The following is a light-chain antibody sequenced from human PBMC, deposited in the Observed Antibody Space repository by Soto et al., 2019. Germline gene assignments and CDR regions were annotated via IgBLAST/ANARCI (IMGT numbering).Light chain of an antibody. CDR2: AAS. J-gene: IGKJ1*01. V-gene: IGKV1-27*01. Sequence: DIQMTQSPSSLSASVGDRVTITCRASQGISDYLAWYQQKPGKVPKLLIYAASTLQSGVPSRFSGSGSGTDFTLTISSLQPEDVATYYCQKYHSAPPWTFGQGTKV. CDR3: QKYHSAPPWT. CDR1: QGISDY.